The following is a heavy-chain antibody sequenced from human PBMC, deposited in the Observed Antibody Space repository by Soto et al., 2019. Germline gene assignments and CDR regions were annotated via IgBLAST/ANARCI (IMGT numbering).Heavy chain of an antibody. CDR3: VRYFDWS. J-gene: IGHJ4*02. CDR2: IKQDGSEK. D-gene: IGHD3-9*01. V-gene: IGHV3-7*02. Sequence: EVQLVESGGGLVQPGGSLRLSCAASGFTFSNYWMSWVRQAPGKGLEWVANIKQDGSEKYYVDSVKGRFTISRDNAKNSLYLQMNTLGAEDTAVYYCVRYFDWSWGQGTLVTVSS. CDR1: GFTFSNYW.